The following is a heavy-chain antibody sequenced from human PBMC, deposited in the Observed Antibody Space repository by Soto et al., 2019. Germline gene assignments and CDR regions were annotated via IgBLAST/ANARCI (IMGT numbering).Heavy chain of an antibody. Sequence: QPGGSLRLSCAASGFTFSSYGMHWVRQAPGKGLEWVAVIWYDGSNKYYADSVKGRFTISRGNSKNTLYLQMNSLRAEDTAVYYCARDQHDYGDFPSEYFQHWGQGTLVTVSS. J-gene: IGHJ1*01. CDR2: IWYDGSNK. V-gene: IGHV3-33*01. D-gene: IGHD4-17*01. CDR3: ARDQHDYGDFPSEYFQH. CDR1: GFTFSSYG.